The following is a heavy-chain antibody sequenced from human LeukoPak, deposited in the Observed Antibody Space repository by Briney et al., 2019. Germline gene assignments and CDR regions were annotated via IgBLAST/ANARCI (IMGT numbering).Heavy chain of an antibody. CDR2: IKEDGSEK. CDR3: ARDKYCSDGNCDGGSKFNY. J-gene: IGHJ4*02. D-gene: IGHD2-15*01. CDR1: GFTLSNYW. V-gene: IGHV3-7*01. Sequence: GGSLRLSCAASGFTLSNYWMSWVRQAPGKGLEWVANIKEDGSEKNYVDSVKGRFTISRDNAKSSVYLQMNSLRAEDTGVYYCARDKYCSDGNCDGGSKFNYWGQGTLVTVSS.